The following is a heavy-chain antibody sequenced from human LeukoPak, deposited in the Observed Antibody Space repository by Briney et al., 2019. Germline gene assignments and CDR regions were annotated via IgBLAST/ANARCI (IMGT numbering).Heavy chain of an antibody. Sequence: ASVKVSCKASGYTFTSYYMHWVRQAPGQGLEWMGIINPSGGSTSYAQKFQGRVTITRNTSISTAYMELSSLRSEDTAVYYCASRYGEGAFDIWGQGTMVTVSS. CDR2: INPSGGST. CDR1: GYTFTSYY. CDR3: ASRYGEGAFDI. D-gene: IGHD4-17*01. V-gene: IGHV1-46*01. J-gene: IGHJ3*02.